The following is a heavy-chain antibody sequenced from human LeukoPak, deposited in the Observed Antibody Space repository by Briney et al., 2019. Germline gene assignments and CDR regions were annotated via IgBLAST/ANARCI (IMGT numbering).Heavy chain of an antibody. CDR2: LYNSGST. J-gene: IGHJ4*02. CDR3: ARLRDYDFWSGPLIDY. D-gene: IGHD3-3*01. CDR1: GGSFTTSSHY. Sequence: SETLSLTCTVSGGSFTTSSHYWGWIRQPPGKGLEWIGSLYNSGSTYYNPSLQSRVTISVDTSKNQFSLKLSSVTAADTAVYYCARLRDYDFWSGPLIDYWGQGTLVTVSS. V-gene: IGHV4-39*01.